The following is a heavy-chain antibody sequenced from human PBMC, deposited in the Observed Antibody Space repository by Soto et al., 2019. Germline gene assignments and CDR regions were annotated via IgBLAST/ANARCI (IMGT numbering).Heavy chain of an antibody. J-gene: IGHJ5*02. Sequence: QVQLVESGGGVVQPGRSLRLSCAASGFIFSTYVMHWVRQAPGKGLEWVAVISYGGSDKYYADSVKGRFTVSRDNSKNTLSLQMNNLRAEDTAVYYCARDWLYCSSASCYWENWFDPWGQGTLVTVSS. CDR3: ARDWLYCSSASCYWENWFDP. D-gene: IGHD2-2*01. CDR1: GFIFSTYV. CDR2: ISYGGSDK. V-gene: IGHV3-30-3*01.